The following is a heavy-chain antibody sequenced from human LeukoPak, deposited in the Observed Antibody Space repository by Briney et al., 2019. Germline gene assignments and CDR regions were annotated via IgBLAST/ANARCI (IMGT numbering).Heavy chain of an antibody. V-gene: IGHV4-39*01. J-gene: IGHJ4*02. CDR1: GGSISSSSYY. CDR3: ARHGSYSSSY. CDR2: IYYSGST. D-gene: IGHD6-13*01. Sequence: SETLSLTCTVSGGSISSSSYYWGWIRQPPGKGLEWIGSIYYSGSTYYNPSLKSRVTISVDTSKNQFSLKLSSVTAADTAVYYCARHGSYSSSYWGQGTLVTVSS.